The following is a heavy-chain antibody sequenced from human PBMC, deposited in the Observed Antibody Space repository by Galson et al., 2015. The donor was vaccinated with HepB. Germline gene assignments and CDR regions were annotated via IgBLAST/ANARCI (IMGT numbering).Heavy chain of an antibody. J-gene: IGHJ5*02. CDR1: GFTFSSYW. CDR3: ARNYPSGGSRRPRWFDT. CDR2: INSDGSST. Sequence: SLRLSCAASGFTFSSYWMHWVRQAPGKGLVWVSRINSDGSSTSDADAVHGRFTITRDNAKNTLYLQMNRLRAKDTAAYYCARNYPSGGSRRPRWFDTWGQGTLVTVSS. D-gene: IGHD2-15*01. V-gene: IGHV3-74*01.